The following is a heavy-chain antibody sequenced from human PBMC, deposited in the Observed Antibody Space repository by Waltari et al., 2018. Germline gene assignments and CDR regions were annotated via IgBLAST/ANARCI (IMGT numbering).Heavy chain of an antibody. CDR2: IYYSGST. CDR1: GGSISSSSYY. CDR3: ARARQWLPQLDY. J-gene: IGHJ4*02. V-gene: IGHV4-39*07. Sequence: QLQLQESGPGLVKPSETLSLTCTVSGGSISSSSYYWGWIRQPPGKGLEWIGSIYYSGSTYYNPSLKSRVTISVDTSKNQFSLKLSSVTAADTAVYYCARARQWLPQLDYWGQGTLVTVSS. D-gene: IGHD3-22*01.